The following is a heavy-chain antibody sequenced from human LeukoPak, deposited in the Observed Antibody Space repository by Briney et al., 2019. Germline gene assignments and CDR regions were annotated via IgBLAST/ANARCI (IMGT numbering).Heavy chain of an antibody. Sequence: PSQTLSLTCTVSGGSISSGGYYWSWIRQHPGKGLEWIGYTYYGGSTYYNPSLKSRVTISVDTSKNQFSLKLSSVTAADTAVYYCARDPKTNAFDIWGQGTMATLSS. J-gene: IGHJ3*02. CDR3: ARDPKTNAFDI. CDR1: GGSISSGGYY. V-gene: IGHV4-31*03. CDR2: TYYGGST. D-gene: IGHD1-1*01.